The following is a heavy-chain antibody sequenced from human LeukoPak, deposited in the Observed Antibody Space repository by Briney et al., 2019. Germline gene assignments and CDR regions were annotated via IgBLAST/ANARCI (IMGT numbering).Heavy chain of an antibody. CDR2: INPNSGGT. D-gene: IGHD2-21*02. CDR3: ARSPLAYCGGDCYPSQPQPPFYY. Sequence: ASVKVSCKASGYTFTGYYMQWVRQAPGQGVEWMGRINPNSGGTKYEQKFQGRVTMTRDTAIRTAYMEMNRLRYEDTAGYYGARSPLAYCGGDCYPSQPQPPFYYWGQGTLVTVSS. J-gene: IGHJ4*02. CDR1: GYTFTGYY. V-gene: IGHV1-2*06.